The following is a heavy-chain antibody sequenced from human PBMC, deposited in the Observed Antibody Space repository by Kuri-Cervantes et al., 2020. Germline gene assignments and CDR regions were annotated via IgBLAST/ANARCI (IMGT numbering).Heavy chain of an antibody. CDR3: ARGQITGNRFDY. CDR1: GFTFSSYD. CDR2: IGTAGDT. D-gene: IGHD1-1*01. J-gene: IGHJ4*02. Sequence: GESLKISCAAPGFTFSSYDMHWVRQATGKGLEWVSAIGTAGDTYYPGSVKGRFTNTRENVKNSLYLQMNSLRAGETAVYYCARGQITGNRFDYWGQGTLVTVSS. V-gene: IGHV3-13*01.